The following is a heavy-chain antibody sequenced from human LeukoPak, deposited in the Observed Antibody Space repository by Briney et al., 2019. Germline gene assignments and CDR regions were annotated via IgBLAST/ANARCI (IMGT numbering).Heavy chain of an antibody. CDR2: IYTSGST. Sequence: PSETLSLTCTVSGGPIRSYYWSWIPQPAGKGLEWIVRIYTSGSTNYNPSLESRVTISVDKSKNKFSLKLSSVTAADTAVYYCEKCPVAATPTPYDWGGEGTLVTVSS. CDR1: GGPIRSYY. V-gene: IGHV4-4*07. CDR3: EKCPVAATPTPYDW. D-gene: IGHD2-15*01. J-gene: IGHJ4*02.